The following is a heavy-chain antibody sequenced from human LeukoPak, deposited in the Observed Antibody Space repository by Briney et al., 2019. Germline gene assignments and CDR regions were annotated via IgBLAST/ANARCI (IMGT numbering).Heavy chain of an antibody. CDR3: ARSSTSCYSPECNWFDP. Sequence: ASVKVSCKASGYTFTSYDINWVRQATGQGLEWMGWMNPNSGNTGYAQKFQGRVTITRNTSISTAYMELSSLRSEDTAVYYCARSSTSCYSPECNWFDPWGQGTLVTVSS. CDR2: MNPNSGNT. CDR1: GYTFTSYD. D-gene: IGHD2-2*01. V-gene: IGHV1-8*03. J-gene: IGHJ5*02.